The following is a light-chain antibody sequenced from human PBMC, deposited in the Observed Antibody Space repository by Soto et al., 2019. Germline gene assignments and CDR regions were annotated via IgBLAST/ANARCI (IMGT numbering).Light chain of an antibody. CDR2: GAS. V-gene: IGKV3-20*01. CDR3: QQYGSSPTWT. CDR1: QSVSNNY. J-gene: IGKJ1*01. Sequence: ESVLTQSPGTLSLSPGERATLSCRASQSVSNNYLAWYQQKPGQAPRLLIYGASTRATGIPDRFSGSGSGTAFTLTISRLEPEDSAVYYCQQYGSSPTWTFGQGTKVEIK.